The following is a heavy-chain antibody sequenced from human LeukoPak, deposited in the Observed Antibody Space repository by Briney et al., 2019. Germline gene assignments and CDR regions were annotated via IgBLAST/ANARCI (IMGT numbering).Heavy chain of an antibody. D-gene: IGHD1-26*01. V-gene: IGHV1-3*01. J-gene: IGHJ5*02. CDR2: INAGNGNT. Sequence: ASVKVSCKASGYTFTSYAMHWVRQAPGQRLEWMGWINAGNGNTKYSQKFQGRVTITRDTSASTAYMELSSLRSEDTAVYYCARDPQKNGNVVGATAGFDPWGQGTLVTVSS. CDR3: ARDPQKNGNVVGATAGFDP. CDR1: GYTFTSYA.